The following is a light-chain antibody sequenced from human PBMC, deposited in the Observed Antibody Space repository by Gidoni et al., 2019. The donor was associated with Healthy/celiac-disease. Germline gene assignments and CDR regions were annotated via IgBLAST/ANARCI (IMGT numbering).Light chain of an antibody. Sequence: DIQMTQSPSSLSASVGDRVTITCRASQSISSYLNWYQQKPGKAPKLLIYAASSLQSGVPSRFSGSGSGTDFTLTISSLQPEDFATYYCQQSYSPRHTCGQGTKLEIK. CDR3: QQSYSPRHT. J-gene: IGKJ2*01. V-gene: IGKV1-39*01. CDR2: AAS. CDR1: QSISSY.